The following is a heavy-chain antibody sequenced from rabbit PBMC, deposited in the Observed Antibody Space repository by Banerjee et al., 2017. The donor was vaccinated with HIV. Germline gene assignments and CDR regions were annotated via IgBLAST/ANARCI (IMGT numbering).Heavy chain of an antibody. V-gene: IGHV1S45*01. CDR1: AFSFSDRAG. CDR3: ARDLAGAIGWNFYF. D-gene: IGHD4-1*01. Sequence: EQLGGSGGGMVKPEGSLKLTCKASAFSFSDRAGMYRVRQAPGKGLEWIACINAATAKPVYATWAKGRFTISRASSTTVTLQMTSLTAADTATYFCARDLAGAIGWNFYFWGPGTLVTVS. CDR2: INAATAKP. J-gene: IGHJ2*01.